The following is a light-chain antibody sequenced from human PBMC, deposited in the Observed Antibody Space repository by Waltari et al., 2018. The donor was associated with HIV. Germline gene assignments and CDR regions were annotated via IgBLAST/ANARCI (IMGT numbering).Light chain of an antibody. V-gene: IGKV1-27*01. CDR2: AAS. CDR1: QGISNY. J-gene: IGKJ3*01. Sequence: DIQMTQSPSSLSASVGDRVTITCRASQGISNYVAWYQQIPGKPPRLLIYAASTLQSGVPTRFSGSGSGTDFTLTISSLQPDDVGTFYCQKYYSAPFTFGPGTKVDIK. CDR3: QKYYSAPFT.